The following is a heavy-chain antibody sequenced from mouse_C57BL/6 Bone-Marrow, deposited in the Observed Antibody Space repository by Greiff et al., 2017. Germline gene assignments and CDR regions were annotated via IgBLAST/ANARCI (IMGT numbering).Heavy chain of an antibody. CDR3: ARQAITTVVAWYFDV. D-gene: IGHD1-1*01. V-gene: IGHV1-52*01. CDR2: IDPSVSDT. Sequence: QVQLQQPGAELVRPGSSVKLSCKASGYTFTSYWMHWVKQRPIQGLEWIGNIDPSVSDTHYNQKFKDKATLTVDKSSSTAYMQLISLTSEVSAVYYCARQAITTVVAWYFDVWGTGTTVTVSS. J-gene: IGHJ1*03. CDR1: GYTFTSYW.